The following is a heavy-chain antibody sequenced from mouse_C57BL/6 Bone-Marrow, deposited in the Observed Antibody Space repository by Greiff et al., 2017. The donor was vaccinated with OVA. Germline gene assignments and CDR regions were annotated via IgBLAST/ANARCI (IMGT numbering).Heavy chain of an antibody. J-gene: IGHJ3*01. D-gene: IGHD1-1*01. V-gene: IGHV1-55*01. Sequence: QVQLQQPGAELVKPGASVKLSCKASGYTFTSYCITWVKQRPGQGLEWIGDIYPGSGSTNYNEKFKSKATLTVDTSSSTAYMQLSSLTSEDSAVYYCARWRNYYGSFAYWGQGTLVTVSA. CDR3: ARWRNYYGSFAY. CDR2: IYPGSGST. CDR1: GYTFTSYC.